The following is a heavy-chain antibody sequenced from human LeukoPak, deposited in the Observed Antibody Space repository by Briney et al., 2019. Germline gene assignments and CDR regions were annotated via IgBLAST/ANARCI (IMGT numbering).Heavy chain of an antibody. V-gene: IGHV1-8*01. CDR2: MNPNSGNT. D-gene: IGHD3-3*01. CDR1: GYTFTSYD. CDR3: ARGPTYYDFWSGYWRRYMDV. J-gene: IGHJ6*03. Sequence: ASVKVSCKASGYTFTSYDINWVRQATGQGLEWMGWMNPNSGNTGYAQKFQGRVTMTRNTSISTAYMELSSLRSEDTAVYYCARGPTYYDFWSGYWRRYMDVWDKGTTVTVSS.